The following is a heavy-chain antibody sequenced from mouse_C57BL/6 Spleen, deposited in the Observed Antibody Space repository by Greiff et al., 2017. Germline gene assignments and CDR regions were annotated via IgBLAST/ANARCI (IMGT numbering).Heavy chain of an antibody. CDR1: GYTFTSYW. Sequence: QVQLQQPGAELVRPGSSVKLSCKASGYTFTSYWMAWVKQRPGQGLEWIGNIYPSDSETHYNQKFKDKATLTVDKSSSTAYMQLSSLTSEDSAVYYCASSLYYGSSYGYFDVWGTGTTVTVSS. J-gene: IGHJ1*03. CDR2: IYPSDSET. V-gene: IGHV1-61*01. D-gene: IGHD1-1*01. CDR3: ASSLYYGSSYGYFDV.